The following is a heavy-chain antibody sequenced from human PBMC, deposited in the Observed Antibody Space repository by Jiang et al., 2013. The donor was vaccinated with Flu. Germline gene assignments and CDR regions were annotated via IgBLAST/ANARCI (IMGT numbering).Heavy chain of an antibody. CDR2: MYDIGTT. CDR3: ARGTMTLLTPTY. Sequence: GPGLVKPSETLSLTCTVSGDSISNFYWNWIRQPPGKGLEYIGYMYDIGTTNYNPSLKSRVTISADTSKNQLSLKLSSVTAADTAVYFCARGTMTLLTPTYWGQGTLVTVSS. D-gene: IGHD4/OR15-4a*01. V-gene: IGHV4-59*01. CDR1: GDSISNFY. J-gene: IGHJ4*02.